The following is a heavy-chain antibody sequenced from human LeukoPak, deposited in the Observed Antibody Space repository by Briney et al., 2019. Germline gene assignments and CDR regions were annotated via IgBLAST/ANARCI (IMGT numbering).Heavy chain of an antibody. CDR3: ARDWVYGGNRAFDI. Sequence: GGSLRLSCAASGFTFSSYSMNWVRQAPGKGLEWVSSISSSSSYIYYADSVKGRFTISRDNAKNSLYLQMNSLRAEDAAVYYYARDWVYGGNRAFDIWGQGTMVTVSS. CDR1: GFTFSSYS. J-gene: IGHJ3*02. V-gene: IGHV3-21*01. D-gene: IGHD4-23*01. CDR2: ISSSSSYI.